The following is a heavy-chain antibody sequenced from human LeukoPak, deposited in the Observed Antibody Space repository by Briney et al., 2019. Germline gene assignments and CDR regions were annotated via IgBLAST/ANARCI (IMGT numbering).Heavy chain of an antibody. CDR1: GFTFSSYW. CDR2: INSDGSST. Sequence: PGGSLRLSCAASGFTFSSYWMHWVRQAPGKGLVWVSRINSDGSSTSYADSVKGRFTISRDNAKNTLYLQMNSLRAEDTAVYYCARAQYCSGGSCFVAPFDYWGQGTLVTVSS. V-gene: IGHV3-74*01. CDR3: ARAQYCSGGSCFVAPFDY. J-gene: IGHJ4*02. D-gene: IGHD2-15*01.